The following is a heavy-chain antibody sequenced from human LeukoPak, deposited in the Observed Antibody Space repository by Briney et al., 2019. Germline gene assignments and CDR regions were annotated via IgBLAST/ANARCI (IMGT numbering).Heavy chain of an antibody. CDR2: IYGGGST. Sequence: GGSLRLSCAASGFTFSTYSMNWVRQAPGKGLEWVSLIYGGGSTYYADSVKGRFTISRDNSKNTLYLQMNTLRAEDTAVYYCARGMGSSWYYFDYWGQGTLVTVSS. J-gene: IGHJ4*02. CDR3: ARGMGSSWYYFDY. CDR1: GFTFSTYS. D-gene: IGHD6-13*01. V-gene: IGHV3-53*01.